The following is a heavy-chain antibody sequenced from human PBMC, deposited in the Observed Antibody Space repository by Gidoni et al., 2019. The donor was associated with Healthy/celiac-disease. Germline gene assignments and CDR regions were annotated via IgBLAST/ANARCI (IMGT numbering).Heavy chain of an antibody. CDR1: GYTFTSSH. Sequence: QVPLLPSAAEVKKPGASLQVSCQASGYTFTSSHMHWVRQAPGHGLEWMGIINPSGGSPSYAQKFQGRVTMTRDTSTSTVYMELSSLRSEDTAVDYCARDYYDSSGYHKTDAFDIWGQGTMVTVSS. V-gene: IGHV1-46*01. D-gene: IGHD3-22*01. CDR2: INPSGGSP. CDR3: ARDYYDSSGYHKTDAFDI. J-gene: IGHJ3*02.